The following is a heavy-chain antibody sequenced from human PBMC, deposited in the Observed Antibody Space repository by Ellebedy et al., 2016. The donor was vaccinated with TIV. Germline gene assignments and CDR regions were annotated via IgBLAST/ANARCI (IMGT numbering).Heavy chain of an antibody. CDR3: ARVSNDILTGYFHSFDY. D-gene: IGHD3-9*01. V-gene: IGHV3-48*04. Sequence: GGSLRLXXAASGFTFSSYSMNWVRQAPGKGLEWISYINSGGTIIYYADSVKGRFTLSRDNAKNSLYLQMNSLRAEDTAVYYCARVSNDILTGYFHSFDYWGQGTLVTVSS. CDR2: INSGGTII. CDR1: GFTFSSYS. J-gene: IGHJ4*02.